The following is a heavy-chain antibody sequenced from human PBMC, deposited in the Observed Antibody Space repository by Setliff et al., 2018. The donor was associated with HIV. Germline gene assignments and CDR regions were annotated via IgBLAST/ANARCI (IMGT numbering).Heavy chain of an antibody. Sequence: SETLSLTCVVSGYSISSNDWWGWIRQSPGKGLEWIGYIYYSGSIYYNPSLKSRVTMSVDTSKNQFSLKLSSVTAVDTAVYYCAKKGNGDYHLDYWGQGTLVTAPQ. D-gene: IGHD4-17*01. V-gene: IGHV4-28*05. CDR2: IYYSGSI. CDR3: AKKGNGDYHLDY. CDR1: GYSISSNDW. J-gene: IGHJ4*02.